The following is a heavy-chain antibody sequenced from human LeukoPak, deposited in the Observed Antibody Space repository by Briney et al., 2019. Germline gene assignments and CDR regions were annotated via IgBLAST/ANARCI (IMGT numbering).Heavy chain of an antibody. CDR1: GGTFSSYA. J-gene: IGHJ1*01. CDR2: IIPIFGTA. Sequence: GSSVKVSCKASGGTFSSYAISWVRQAPGKGLEWMGGIIPIFGTANYAQKFQGRVTITADESTSTAYMELSSLRSEDTAVYYCARTDETAPAEDFQHWGQGTLVTVSS. V-gene: IGHV1-69*01. CDR3: ARTDETAPAEDFQH. D-gene: IGHD2-21*02.